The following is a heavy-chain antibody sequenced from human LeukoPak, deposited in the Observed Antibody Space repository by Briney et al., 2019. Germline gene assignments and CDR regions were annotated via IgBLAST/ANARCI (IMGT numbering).Heavy chain of an antibody. D-gene: IGHD1-26*01. J-gene: IGHJ4*02. Sequence: PGGSLRLSWAASGFTFDDYGMSWVRQAPGKGLEWVSGINWNGGSTGYADSVKGRFTISRDNAENSLYLQMNSLRAEDTAVYYCAREIVRAIKSYFDYWGQGTLVTASS. V-gene: IGHV3-20*04. CDR1: GFTFDDYG. CDR2: INWNGGST. CDR3: AREIVRAIKSYFDY.